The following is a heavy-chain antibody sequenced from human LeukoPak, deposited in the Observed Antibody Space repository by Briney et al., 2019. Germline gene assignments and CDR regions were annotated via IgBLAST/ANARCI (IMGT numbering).Heavy chain of an antibody. V-gene: IGHV3-30*04. CDR1: GFTFSTYA. CDR3: ARVEWYSSGWYRVWYFDY. CDR2: ISYDERNK. J-gene: IGHJ4*02. Sequence: GGSLRLSCAASGFTFSTYAMHWVRQAPGKGLEWVAVISYDERNKYYADSVKGRFTISRDNSKNTLYLQMNSLRDEDTAVYYCARVEWYSSGWYRVWYFDYWGQGTLITVSS. D-gene: IGHD6-19*01.